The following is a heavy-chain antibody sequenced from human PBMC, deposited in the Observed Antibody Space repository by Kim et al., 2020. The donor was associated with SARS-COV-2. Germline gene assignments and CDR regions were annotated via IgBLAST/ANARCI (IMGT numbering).Heavy chain of an antibody. V-gene: IGHV4-39*01. D-gene: IGHD1-26*01. CDR3: ARHISSGSVLPYYFDY. Sequence: PSLKSRVTISVETSKNQFSLKLSSVTAADTAVYYCARHISSGSVLPYYFDYWGQGTLVTVSS. J-gene: IGHJ4*02.